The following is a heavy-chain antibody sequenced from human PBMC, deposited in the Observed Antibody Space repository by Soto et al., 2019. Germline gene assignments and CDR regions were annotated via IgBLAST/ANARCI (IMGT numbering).Heavy chain of an antibody. CDR2: ISSSGTTI. J-gene: IGHJ4*02. D-gene: IGHD1-26*01. Sequence: GGSLRLSCAASGFTFSGYYMSWIRHAPGEGLEWVSYISSSGTTIYYADSVKGRFTISRDNAKNSLYLQMNSPGAEDTAVYYCARGSSGDYRTKGYFEHWGQGTLVTVSS. CDR3: ARGSSGDYRTKGYFEH. CDR1: GFTFSGYY. V-gene: IGHV3-11*01.